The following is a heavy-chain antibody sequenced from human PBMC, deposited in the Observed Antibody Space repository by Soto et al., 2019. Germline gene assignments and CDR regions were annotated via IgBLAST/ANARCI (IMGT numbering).Heavy chain of an antibody. Sequence: QITLKESGPPLVKPTQTLTLTCTFSGFSLSTRGVGVGWIRQPPGKALDWLALIYWDDDKRYSPSLKSRLTITKDTSKNQVVLIMTNMDPVDTATYYCARDQVGARGFDYWGQGTLVTVSS. D-gene: IGHD1-26*01. CDR3: ARDQVGARGFDY. V-gene: IGHV2-5*02. CDR2: IYWDDDK. CDR1: GFSLSTRGVG. J-gene: IGHJ4*02.